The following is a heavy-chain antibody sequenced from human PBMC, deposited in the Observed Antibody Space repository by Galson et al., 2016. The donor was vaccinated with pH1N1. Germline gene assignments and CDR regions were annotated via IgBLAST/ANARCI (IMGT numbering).Heavy chain of an antibody. CDR2: MNAKNGDA. CDR1: GYTFTNYD. V-gene: IGHV1-8*01. D-gene: IGHD3-3*01. Sequence: SVKVSCKASGYTFTNYDINWVRQAPGQGLEWLGWMNAKNGDAGYAQKFQGRVTMTRGTSKGTAYMELRSLTSEDTAVYYCARAPRDTFEFFGIQFSMNWFDAWGQGARVTVSS. J-gene: IGHJ5*02. CDR3: ARAPRDTFEFFGIQFSMNWFDA.